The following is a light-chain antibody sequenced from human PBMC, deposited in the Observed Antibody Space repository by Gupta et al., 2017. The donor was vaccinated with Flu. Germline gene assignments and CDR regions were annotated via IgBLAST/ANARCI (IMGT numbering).Light chain of an antibody. CDR3: QQYDRSPVT. J-gene: IGKJ4*01. Sequence: GDRVTITCRASQSISGWLAWYQQKPGKAPNLLIYKASTLESGVPSRFSGSGSGTGFTLTISSLRPEDFATYYCQQYDRSPVTFGGGTKVEIK. CDR1: QSISGW. V-gene: IGKV1-5*03. CDR2: KAS.